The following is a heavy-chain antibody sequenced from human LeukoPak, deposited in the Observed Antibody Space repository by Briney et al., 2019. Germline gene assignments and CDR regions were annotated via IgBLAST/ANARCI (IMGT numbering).Heavy chain of an antibody. Sequence: GGTLRLSCAASGFTFSSYGMSWVRQAPGKGLEWVSAISGSGGSTYYADSVKGRFTISRDNSNNMLYLKMNNLRAEDTAVYYCAKSYYYDSSASSDFISNYNYYYMDVWGKGTTVTVSS. CDR1: GFTFSSYG. V-gene: IGHV3-23*01. CDR2: ISGSGGST. D-gene: IGHD3-22*01. CDR3: AKSYYYDSSASSDFISNYNYYYMDV. J-gene: IGHJ6*03.